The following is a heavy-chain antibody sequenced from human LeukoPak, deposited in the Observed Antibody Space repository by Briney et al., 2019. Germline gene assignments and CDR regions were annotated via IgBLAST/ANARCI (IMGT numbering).Heavy chain of an antibody. D-gene: IGHD3-22*01. CDR2: IYYSGST. Sequence: PSQTLSLTCTVSGGSISSSSYYWDWIRQPPGKGLEWIGSIYYSGSTYYNPSLKSRVTISVDTSKNQFSLKLSSVTAADTAVYYCARRGYYYDSSGQNNNWGQGTLVTVSS. J-gene: IGHJ4*02. CDR1: GGSISSSSYY. CDR3: ARRGYYYDSSGQNNN. V-gene: IGHV4-39*01.